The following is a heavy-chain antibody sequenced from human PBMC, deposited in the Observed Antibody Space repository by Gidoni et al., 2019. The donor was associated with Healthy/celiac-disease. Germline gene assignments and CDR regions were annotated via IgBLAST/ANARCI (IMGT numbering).Heavy chain of an antibody. CDR1: GYTLTELS. J-gene: IGHJ6*02. CDR2: FDPEDGET. Sequence: QVQLVQSGAEVKKPGASVKVSCKVSGYTLTELSMHWVRQAPGKGLEWMGGFDPEDGETIYAQKFQGRVTMTEDTSTDTAYMELSSLRSEDTAVYYCANFPLGVGATTHYYYYGMDVWGQGTTVTVSS. CDR3: ANFPLGVGATTHYYYYGMDV. D-gene: IGHD1-26*01. V-gene: IGHV1-24*01.